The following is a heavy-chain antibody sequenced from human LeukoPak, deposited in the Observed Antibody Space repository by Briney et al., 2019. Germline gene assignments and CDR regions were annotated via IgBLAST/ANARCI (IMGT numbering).Heavy chain of an antibody. J-gene: IGHJ3*02. CDR2: ISSSGSTT. Sequence: PGGSLRLSCAASGFTFSDCYMNWIRQAPGKGLEWVSYISSSGSTTYYADSVQGRFTISRDNAKNSLYLQMDSLRAEDTAVYYCASNSGYGLNDALDIWGQGTMVTVSS. D-gene: IGHD3-22*01. V-gene: IGHV3-11*01. CDR3: ASNSGYGLNDALDI. CDR1: GFTFSDCY.